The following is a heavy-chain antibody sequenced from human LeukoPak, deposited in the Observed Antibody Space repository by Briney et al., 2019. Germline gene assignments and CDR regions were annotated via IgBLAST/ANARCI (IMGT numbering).Heavy chain of an antibody. D-gene: IGHD3-3*01. CDR3: AREKAYNDLLSDLDY. J-gene: IGHJ4*02. Sequence: PGGSLRLSCAASGFTFSNYWMTWVRQAPGKGLEWVANIKQDGSEKYYVDSMKGRFTISRDNAKNSLYLQMNSLKTEDTAVYYCAREKAYNDLLSDLDYWGQGTLVTVSS. CDR2: IKQDGSEK. V-gene: IGHV3-7*01. CDR1: GFTFSNYW.